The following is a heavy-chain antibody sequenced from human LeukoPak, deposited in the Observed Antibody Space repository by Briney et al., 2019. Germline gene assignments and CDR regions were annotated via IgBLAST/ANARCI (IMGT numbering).Heavy chain of an antibody. Sequence: GRSLRLSCAASGFTFSSYGMHWVRQAPDKGLEWVAVISYDGSNKYYADSVKGRFTISRDNSKNTLYLQMNSLRAEDTAVYYCAKDMRIAAAGFDYWGQGTLVTVSS. J-gene: IGHJ4*02. D-gene: IGHD6-13*01. V-gene: IGHV3-30*18. CDR1: GFTFSSYG. CDR3: AKDMRIAAAGFDY. CDR2: ISYDGSNK.